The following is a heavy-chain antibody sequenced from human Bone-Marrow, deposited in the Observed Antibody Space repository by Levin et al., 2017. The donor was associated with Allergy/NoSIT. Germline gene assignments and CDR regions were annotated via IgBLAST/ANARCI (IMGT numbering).Heavy chain of an antibody. V-gene: IGHV4-30-4*01. J-gene: IGHJ4*02. CDR2: IYYSGST. Sequence: PSETLSLTCTVSGGSISSGDYYWSWIRQPPGKGLEWIGYIYYSGSTYYNPSLKSRVTISVDTSKNQFSLKLSSVTAADTAVYYCARGVARITIFGVVSSRGGRRDYFDYWGQGTLVTVSS. CDR3: ARGVARITIFGVVSSRGGRRDYFDY. D-gene: IGHD3-3*01. CDR1: GGSISSGDYY.